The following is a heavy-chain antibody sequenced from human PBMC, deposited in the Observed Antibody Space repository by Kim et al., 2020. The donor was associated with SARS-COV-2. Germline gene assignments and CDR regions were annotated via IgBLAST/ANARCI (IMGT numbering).Heavy chain of an antibody. CDR3: ARTSSGPHDAFDI. V-gene: IGHV4-39*01. J-gene: IGHJ3*02. Sequence: YTPSLKSRVTISVDTSKNQFSLTLGSVPAADTAVYYCARTSSGPHDAFDIWGQGTMVTVSS. D-gene: IGHD3-22*01.